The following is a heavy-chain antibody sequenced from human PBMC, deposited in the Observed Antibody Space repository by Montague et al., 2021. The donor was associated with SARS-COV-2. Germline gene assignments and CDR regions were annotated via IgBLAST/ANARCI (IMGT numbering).Heavy chain of an antibody. V-gene: IGHV4-59*01. CDR1: GGSISGYY. CDR3: AREYRIELWQTDWYFGL. Sequence: SETLSLTCSVSGGSISGYYWSWIRQPPGKGLEWIGYIYHSGNTKYNPSLKSRDSISVDTSKNQFSLRLSSVTAADTAVYYCAREYRIELWQTDWYFGLWGRGTLVTVSS. D-gene: IGHD3-16*01. CDR2: IYHSGNT. J-gene: IGHJ2*01.